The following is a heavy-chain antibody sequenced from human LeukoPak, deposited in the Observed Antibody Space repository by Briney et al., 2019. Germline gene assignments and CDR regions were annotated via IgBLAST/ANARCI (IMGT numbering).Heavy chain of an antibody. V-gene: IGHV3-48*03. CDR1: GFTFSSYE. Sequence: GGSLRLSCAASGFTFSSYEMNWVRQAPGKGLEWVSYISSSGSTIYYADSVEGRFTISRDNAKNSLYLQMNSLRAEDTAVYYCAREQQLVRTPDAFDIWGQGTMVTVSS. CDR2: ISSSGSTI. J-gene: IGHJ3*02. D-gene: IGHD6-13*01. CDR3: AREQQLVRTPDAFDI.